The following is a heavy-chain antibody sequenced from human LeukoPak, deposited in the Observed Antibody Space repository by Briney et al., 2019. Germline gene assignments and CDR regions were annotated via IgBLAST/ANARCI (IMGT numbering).Heavy chain of an antibody. V-gene: IGHV3-11*01. Sequence: PGGSLRLSCAASGFTFSDYDMSWIRQAPGKGLEWVSDISGDDQDKYYADSVKGRFTISRDNAKNSLYLQVKSLRADETAVYYCARRAHYCSSTVCGYANLDYWGQGTLVTVSS. CDR3: ARRAHYCSSTVCGYANLDY. CDR2: ISGDDQDK. CDR1: GFTFSDYD. J-gene: IGHJ4*02. D-gene: IGHD2-2*01.